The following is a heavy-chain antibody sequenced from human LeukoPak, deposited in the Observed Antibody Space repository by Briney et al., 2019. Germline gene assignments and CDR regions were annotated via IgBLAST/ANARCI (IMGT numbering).Heavy chain of an antibody. J-gene: IGHJ4*02. D-gene: IGHD3/OR15-3a*01. CDR2: IIPILGIA. CDR1: GGTFSSYA. Sequence: SVKVSCKASGGTFSSYAISWVRQAPGEGLEWMGRIIPILGIANYAQKFQGRVTITADKSTSTAYMELSSLRSEDTAVYYCARDRYRGLGLYYFDYWGQGTLVTVSS. V-gene: IGHV1-69*04. CDR3: ARDRYRGLGLYYFDY.